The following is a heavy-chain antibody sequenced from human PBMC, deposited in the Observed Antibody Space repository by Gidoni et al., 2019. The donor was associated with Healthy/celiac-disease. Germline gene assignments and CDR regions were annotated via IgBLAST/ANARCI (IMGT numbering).Heavy chain of an antibody. D-gene: IGHD3-10*01. CDR1: GGSFSGYY. CDR2: INHSGST. V-gene: IGHV4-34*01. Sequence: QVQLQQWGAGLLKPSETLSLTCAVYGGSFSGYYWSWIRQPPGKGLEWIGEINHSGSTNYNPSLKSRVTISVDTSKNQFSLKRSSVTAADTAVYYCARGVITMVRGVIIPYFDYWGQGTLVTVSS. J-gene: IGHJ4*02. CDR3: ARGVITMVRGVIIPYFDY.